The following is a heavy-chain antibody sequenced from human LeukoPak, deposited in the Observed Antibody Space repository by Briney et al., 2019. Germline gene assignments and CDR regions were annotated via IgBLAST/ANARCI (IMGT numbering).Heavy chain of an antibody. CDR1: GFTFNNAW. V-gene: IGHV3-15*01. CDR2: IKGKTNDETT. D-gene: IGHD5-12*01. J-gene: IGHJ4*02. CDR3: TAGTGYSDHDY. Sequence: PGGSLRLSCAASGFTFNNAWISWVRQAPGKGLEWVGRIKGKTNDETTDYAAPVKGRFTISRDDSKNTLYLQMNSLKTEDTAVYYCTAGTGYSDHDYWGQVTLVTVSS.